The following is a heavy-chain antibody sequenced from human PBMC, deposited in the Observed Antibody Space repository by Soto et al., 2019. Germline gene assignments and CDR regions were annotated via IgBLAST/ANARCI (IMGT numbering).Heavy chain of an antibody. V-gene: IGHV3-23*01. J-gene: IGHJ6*03. Sequence: GGSLRLSCAASGFTFSSYAMSWVRQAPGKGLEWVSAISGSGGSTYYADSVKGRFTISRDNSKNTLYLQMNSLRAEDTAVYYCARVAEYCSGGSCYSDSHWGSFAYYYYYMDVWGKGTTVTVSS. CDR1: GFTFSSYA. CDR2: ISGSGGST. CDR3: ARVAEYCSGGSCYSDSHWGSFAYYYYYMDV. D-gene: IGHD2-15*01.